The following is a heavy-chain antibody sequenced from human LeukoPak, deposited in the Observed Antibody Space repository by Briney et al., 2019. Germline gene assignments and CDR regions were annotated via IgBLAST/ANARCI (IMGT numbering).Heavy chain of an antibody. CDR3: ARDPSSGWLNLDF. CDR2: TRNDGHDT. J-gene: IGHJ4*02. CDR1: GFAFSIYW. Sequence: QPGGSLRLSCAAYGFAFSIYWMHWVRQAPGQGLVWVSRTRNDGHDTSYADSVKGRFTISRDNAKNTVYLQMNSLRAEDMAVYYCARDPSSGWLNLDFWGQGILVTVSS. V-gene: IGHV3-74*01. D-gene: IGHD6-19*01.